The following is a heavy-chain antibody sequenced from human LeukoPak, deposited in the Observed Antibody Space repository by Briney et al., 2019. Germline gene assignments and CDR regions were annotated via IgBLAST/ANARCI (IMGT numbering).Heavy chain of an antibody. Sequence: GGSLRLSCAASGCTFSNYAFHWVRQAPGKGLEYVSAINDNGDTTYYADSVKGRFAISRDISKNTLFLQMGSLRTEDMAVYYCARGHRSSWFDAFDIWGQGIMVTVSS. V-gene: IGHV3-64*02. D-gene: IGHD6-13*01. CDR2: INDNGDTT. CDR3: ARGHRSSWFDAFDI. CDR1: GCTFSNYA. J-gene: IGHJ3*02.